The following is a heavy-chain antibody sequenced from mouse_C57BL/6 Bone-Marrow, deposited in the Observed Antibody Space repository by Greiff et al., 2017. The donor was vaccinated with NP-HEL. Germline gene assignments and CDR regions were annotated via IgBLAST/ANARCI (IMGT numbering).Heavy chain of an antibody. Sequence: QVHVKQSGPELVKPGASVKISCKASGYTFTDYYINWVKQRPGQGLEWIGWIFPGSGSTYYNEKFKGKATLTVDKSSSTAYMLLSSLTSEDSAVYFCATSYYDYRRGVYYAMDYWGQGTSVTVSS. V-gene: IGHV1-75*01. CDR1: GYTFTDYY. CDR3: ATSYYDYRRGVYYAMDY. CDR2: IFPGSGST. D-gene: IGHD2-4*01. J-gene: IGHJ4*01.